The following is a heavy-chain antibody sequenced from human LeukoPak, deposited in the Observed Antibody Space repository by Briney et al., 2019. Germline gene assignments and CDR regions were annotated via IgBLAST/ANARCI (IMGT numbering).Heavy chain of an antibody. J-gene: IGHJ4*02. CDR1: GFTFGDYD. D-gene: IGHD5-12*01. CDR2: IRASGATT. Sequence: PGGSLRLSCAASGFTFGDYDMHWVRQAPGKGLEWVSLIRASGATTRYTDSVKGRFTISRDNSKDSLYLQMNSLRTEDTALYYCARDNCSGYEYWGQGTLVTVSP. CDR3: ARDNCSGYEY. V-gene: IGHV3-43*02.